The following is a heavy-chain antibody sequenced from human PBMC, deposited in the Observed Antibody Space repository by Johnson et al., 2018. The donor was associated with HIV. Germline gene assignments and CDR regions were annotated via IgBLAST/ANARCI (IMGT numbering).Heavy chain of an antibody. CDR2: ISYDGSNK. J-gene: IGHJ3*02. V-gene: IGHV3-30-3*01. CDR3: ARIRLGYSYAHDAFDI. D-gene: IGHD5-18*01. Sequence: QVQLVESGGGVVQPGRSLRLSCAASGFTFRTYTMHWVRQAPGKGLEWVAVISYDGSNKYYADSVQGRFTISRDHSKNTLYLQMNSLRAEDTAVYYCARIRLGYSYAHDAFDIWGQGTMVTVSS. CDR1: GFTFRTYT.